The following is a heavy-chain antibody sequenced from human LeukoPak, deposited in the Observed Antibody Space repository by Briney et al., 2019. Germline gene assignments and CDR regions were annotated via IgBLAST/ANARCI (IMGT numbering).Heavy chain of an antibody. J-gene: IGHJ5*02. CDR1: GYTFTGYY. CDR2: INPNSGGT. V-gene: IGHV1-2*02. Sequence: ASVKVSCKASGYTFTGYYIHWVRQAPGQGLEWMGWINPNSGGTNYAQKFQGRVTMTRDTSISTAYMELSRLRSDDTAVYYCARGTTFASGDWFDPWGQGTLVTVSS. CDR3: ARGTTFASGDWFDP. D-gene: IGHD3-16*01.